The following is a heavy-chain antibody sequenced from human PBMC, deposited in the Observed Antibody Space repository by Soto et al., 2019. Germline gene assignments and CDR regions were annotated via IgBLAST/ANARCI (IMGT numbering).Heavy chain of an antibody. CDR1: DGYIRGAAYY. Sequence: SENRSHTSTVADGYIRGAAYYWSWNRQPPRQSLERIGYIYYSGSTYKNPSLKMRVTISVDASKNQFSVKLSPVTADETAIYYCARDLGEEDQNDYGMDVWGQGTTVT. V-gene: IGHV4-30-4*01. J-gene: IGHJ6*02. D-gene: IGHD3-10*01. CDR2: IYYSGST. CDR3: ARDLGEEDQNDYGMDV.